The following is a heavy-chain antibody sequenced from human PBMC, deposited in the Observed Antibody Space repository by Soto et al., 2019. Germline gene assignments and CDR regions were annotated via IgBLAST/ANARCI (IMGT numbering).Heavy chain of an antibody. Sequence: KPSETLSLTCTVSGDSISRNGYFWTWIRQHPGKGLEWIGYIYYDGRSYYTPSLKSRVIISVDTSKNQFSLNLTAVTAADTAVYCCAGGTMLRGPGYYYAMDVWGQGTTVTVSS. V-gene: IGHV4-31*03. CDR1: GDSISRNGYF. D-gene: IGHD3-10*01. CDR2: IYYDGRS. CDR3: AGGTMLRGPGYYYAMDV. J-gene: IGHJ6*02.